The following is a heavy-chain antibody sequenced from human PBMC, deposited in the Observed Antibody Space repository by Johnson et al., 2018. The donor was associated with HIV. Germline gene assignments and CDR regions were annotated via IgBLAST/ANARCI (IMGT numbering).Heavy chain of an antibody. D-gene: IGHD3-10*01. V-gene: IGHV3-23*04. CDR1: GFTFSSYA. CDR2: ISGSGGSP. CDR3: AKDPGWFGEPGDAFDI. Sequence: VQLVESGGGLVQPGGSLRLSCAASGFTFSSYAMSWVRQAPGKGLEWVSAISGSGGSPYYADSVKGRFTISRDNSKNTLYLQMNSLRAEDTAVYYCAKDPGWFGEPGDAFDIWGQGTMVTVSS. J-gene: IGHJ3*02.